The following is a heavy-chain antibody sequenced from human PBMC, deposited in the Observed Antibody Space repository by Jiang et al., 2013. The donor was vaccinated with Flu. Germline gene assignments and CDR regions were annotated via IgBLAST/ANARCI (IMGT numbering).Heavy chain of an antibody. CDR1: GNSISSDYY. J-gene: IGHJ6*02. Sequence: PGLVKPSETLSLTCTVSGNSISSDYYWGWIRQPPGKGLEWIGTIHHSGSTYYNSSLKSRVTISVDTSKNQFSLKLSSVTAADTAVYYCARATYYYHASYYYGMDVWGQGTTVTVSS. CDR2: IHHSGST. CDR3: ARATYYYHASYYYGMDV. V-gene: IGHV4-38-2*02. D-gene: IGHD3-10*01.